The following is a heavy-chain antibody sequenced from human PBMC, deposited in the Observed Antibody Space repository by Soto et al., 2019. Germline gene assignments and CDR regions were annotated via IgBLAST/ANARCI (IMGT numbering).Heavy chain of an antibody. J-gene: IGHJ4*02. V-gene: IGHV3-33*01. CDR3: ARDLSTGSLDY. Sequence: GGSLRLSCAASGFTFRSYGFHWVRQAPGKGLEWVAVLWSDGSNKAYADSVKGRFTISRDEPRNTVYLQMNSLRVEDTAVYYCARDLSTGSLDYGGQGTLVTVSS. CDR1: GFTFRSYG. CDR2: LWSDGSNK. D-gene: IGHD3-9*01.